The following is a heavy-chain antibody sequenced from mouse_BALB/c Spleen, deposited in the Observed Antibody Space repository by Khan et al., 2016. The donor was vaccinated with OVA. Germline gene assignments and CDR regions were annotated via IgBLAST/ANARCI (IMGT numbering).Heavy chain of an antibody. J-gene: IGHJ3*01. CDR1: GYTFTDYV. D-gene: IGHD4-1*01. V-gene: IGHV1-77*01. CDR2: IYPESDRT. Sequence: QVQLQQSGPGLVKPGASVKMSCKASGYTFTDYVMNWVKQRNGQGLEWIGQIYPESDRTYYNEKFKSKATMTADRSTRTAFMQLSNLTSEDSAVYFCAIAGWDVCADWGPGTLVTVSA. CDR3: AIAGWDVCAD.